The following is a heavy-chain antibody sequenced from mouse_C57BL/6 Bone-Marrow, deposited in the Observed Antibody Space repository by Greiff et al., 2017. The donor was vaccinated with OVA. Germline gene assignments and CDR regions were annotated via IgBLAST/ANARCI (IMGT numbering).Heavy chain of an antibody. J-gene: IGHJ2*01. V-gene: IGHV1-42*01. CDR2: INPSTGGT. Sequence: EVKVVESGPELVKPGASVKISCKASGYSFTGYYMNWVKQSPEKSLEWIGEINPSTGGTTYNQKFKAKATLTVDKSSSTAYMQLKSLTSEDSAVYYCASDYYGSSYGWGSFDYWGQGTTLTVSS. CDR1: GYSFTGYY. D-gene: IGHD1-1*01. CDR3: ASDYYGSSYGWGSFDY.